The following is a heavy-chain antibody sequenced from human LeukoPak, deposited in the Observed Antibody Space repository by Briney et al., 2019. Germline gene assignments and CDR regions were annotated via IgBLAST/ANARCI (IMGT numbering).Heavy chain of an antibody. CDR3: ARLSVIVGAALEYYYYYMDV. V-gene: IGHV4-34*01. J-gene: IGHJ6*03. D-gene: IGHD1-26*01. CDR2: SNDSGGT. Sequence: SEALSLTCAVYGGTFSGYYWSWIRQPPGKRLEWVGESNDSGGTNYNPSLKSRVTISADKSKNQVSLRLTSVTAADTAVYYCARLSVIVGAALEYYYYYMDVWGQGTTVTVSS. CDR1: GGTFSGYY.